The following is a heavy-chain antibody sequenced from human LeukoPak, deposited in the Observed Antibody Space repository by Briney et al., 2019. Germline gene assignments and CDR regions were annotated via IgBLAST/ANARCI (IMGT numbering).Heavy chain of an antibody. Sequence: GGSLRLSCAASGFTFSTYAMSWVRQAPGKGLEWVSGISGSGGSTYYADSVKGRFTISRDNSKNTLYLQMNSLRAEDTALYYRAKDNRWGSYGYLKNFDYWGQGTLVTVSS. CDR3: AKDNRWGSYGYLKNFDY. J-gene: IGHJ4*02. CDR2: ISGSGGST. CDR1: GFTFSTYA. V-gene: IGHV3-23*01. D-gene: IGHD5-18*01.